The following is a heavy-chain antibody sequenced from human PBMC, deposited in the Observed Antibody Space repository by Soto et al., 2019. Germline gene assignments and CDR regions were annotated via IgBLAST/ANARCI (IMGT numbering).Heavy chain of an antibody. J-gene: IGHJ6*02. D-gene: IGHD2-15*01. CDR1: GYTFTGYY. CDR3: ARDNAFCRGAPAAYYYGMDV. V-gene: IGHV1-2*02. Sequence: GASVKVSCKASGYTFTGYYMHWVRQAPGQGLEWMGWINPNSGGTNYAQKFQGRVTMTRDTSISTAYMELSRLRSDDPAVYYCARDNAFCRGAPAAYYYGMDVWGQGTTVTVSS. CDR2: INPNSGGT.